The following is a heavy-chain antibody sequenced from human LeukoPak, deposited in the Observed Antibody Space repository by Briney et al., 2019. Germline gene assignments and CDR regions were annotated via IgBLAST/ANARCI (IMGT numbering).Heavy chain of an antibody. CDR2: IMVNSGGT. Sequence: ASVKVSCKASGYTFTGYYMHWVRDPPGQGLEWIGRIMVNSGGTNYAQKFRGRVTMTRHTSISTAYMELSRLRSDDTAVYCCARPSNYYYMDVWGKGTTVTVSS. J-gene: IGHJ6*03. CDR3: ARPSNYYYMDV. CDR1: GYTFTGYY. V-gene: IGHV1-2*06.